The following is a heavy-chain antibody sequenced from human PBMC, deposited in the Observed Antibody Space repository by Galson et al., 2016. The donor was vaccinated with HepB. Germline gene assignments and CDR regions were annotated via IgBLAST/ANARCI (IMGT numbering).Heavy chain of an antibody. D-gene: IGHD6-13*01. CDR3: ARDRDAALDY. J-gene: IGHJ4*02. CDR2: ISAYSGNT. V-gene: IGHV1-18*01. CDR1: GYTFTNNG. Sequence: QSGAEVKKPGASVMLSCKTSGYTFTNNGISWVRQAPGQGLEWMAWISAYSGNTNYAQKFQGRVTLTKDTSASTVYMELRSLRSDDTAMYSRARDRDAALDYWGQGALVTVPS.